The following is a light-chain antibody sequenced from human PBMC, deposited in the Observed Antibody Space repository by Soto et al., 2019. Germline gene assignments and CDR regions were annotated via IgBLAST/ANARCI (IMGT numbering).Light chain of an antibody. J-gene: IGKJ1*01. CDR3: QQYNSDSEA. CDR2: KAS. Sequence: DIQMTQSPSTLSGSVGDRVTITCRASQTISSWLAWYQQKPGKAPKLLIYKASTLKSGVPSRFSGSGSGTEFTLTISSLQPYDFATYYGQQYNSDSEAFGQGTKVELK. CDR1: QTISSW. V-gene: IGKV1-5*03.